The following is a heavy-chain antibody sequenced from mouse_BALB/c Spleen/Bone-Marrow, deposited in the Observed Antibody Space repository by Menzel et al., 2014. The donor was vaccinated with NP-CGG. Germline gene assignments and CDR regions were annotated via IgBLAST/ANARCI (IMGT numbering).Heavy chain of an antibody. CDR3: ARVGRGGGVRPWFAY. CDR1: GFTFSSYG. V-gene: IGHV5-6*02. CDR2: ISSGGSYT. D-gene: IGHD2-14*01. Sequence: DVKLVESGGDLVKPGGSLKLSCAASGFTFSSYGMSWVRQTPDKRLEWVATISSGGSYTYYPDSVKGRFTISRDNAKNTLYLQMSSLKSEDTAMYYCARVGRGGGVRPWFAYGGEGTLVTVFA. J-gene: IGHJ3*01.